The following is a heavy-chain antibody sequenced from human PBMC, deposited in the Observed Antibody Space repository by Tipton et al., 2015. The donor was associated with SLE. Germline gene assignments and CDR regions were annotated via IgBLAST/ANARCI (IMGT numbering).Heavy chain of an antibody. V-gene: IGHV4-31*03. CDR3: ARGGVGGYDYFDH. CDR2: MSYSGST. D-gene: IGHD5-12*01. J-gene: IGHJ4*02. Sequence: TLSLTCTVSGGSISSDDYYWTWIRQHPGKGLEWIGHMSYSGSTYYNPSLKSRITISVDTSKNHFSLKLSSVTAADTAVYYCARGGVGGYDYFDHWGQGTQVTVSS. CDR1: GGSISSDDYY.